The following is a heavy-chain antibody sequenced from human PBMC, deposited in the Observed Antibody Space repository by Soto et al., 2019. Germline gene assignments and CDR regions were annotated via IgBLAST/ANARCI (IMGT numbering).Heavy chain of an antibody. Sequence: EVQLVESGGGLVQPGGSLSLSCEASGFTFRSSWMSWVRQATGKGLERVSYIKPEGSETYYVDSERGRFTLSRDNAKNSLYLPMNSLRDEDTALYYCARDPSFCAFDSWGQGTMVNDSA. V-gene: IGHV3-7*01. CDR3: ARDPSFCAFDS. CDR1: GFTFRSSW. J-gene: IGHJ3*02. CDR2: IKPEGSET.